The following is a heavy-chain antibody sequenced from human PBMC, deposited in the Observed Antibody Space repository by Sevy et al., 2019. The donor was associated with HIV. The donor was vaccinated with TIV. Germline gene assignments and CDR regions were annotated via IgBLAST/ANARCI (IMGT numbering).Heavy chain of an antibody. CDR3: TRDPTEGIAVAGNWYDP. CDR1: GFTFGDYA. V-gene: IGHV3-49*03. D-gene: IGHD6-19*01. J-gene: IGHJ5*02. Sequence: GGSLRLSCKASGFTFGDYAMSWFRQAPGKGLEWVGFIRNKAYDGTTEDAASVKGRFTISSDDSKSIAYLQMNSLKTEDTAVYYCTRDPTEGIAVAGNWYDPWGQGTLVTVSS. CDR2: IRNKAYDGTT.